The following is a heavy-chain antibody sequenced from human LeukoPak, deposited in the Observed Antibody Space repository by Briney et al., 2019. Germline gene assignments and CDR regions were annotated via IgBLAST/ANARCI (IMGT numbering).Heavy chain of an antibody. D-gene: IGHD2-15*01. V-gene: IGHV1-24*01. CDR2: SNPEDNER. CDR3: RVSSVYDNNYIGFDY. J-gene: IGHJ4*02. Sequence: ASVKLSCKVSGYSLTEVSIHWVRQAYGKGLEWMGGSNPEDNERLYSQTRQGRITITEDTSSDTLFMELGGLTLVDKGVYYWRVSSVYDNNYIGFDYWGQGTLVSVSS. CDR1: GYSLTEVS.